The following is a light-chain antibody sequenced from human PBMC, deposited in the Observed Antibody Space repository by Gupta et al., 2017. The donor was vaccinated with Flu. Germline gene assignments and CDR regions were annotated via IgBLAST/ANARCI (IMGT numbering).Light chain of an antibody. CDR1: SRDVGSYNL. J-gene: IGLJ2*01. V-gene: IGLV2-23*01. Sequence: QSALTQPVSVSGSRGQAITISCTGTSRDVGSYNLVYCYQQHPGKATKLMNYEGSKRPSGVSNRFSGSKSGTTGSLTISGLQAEDEAYYYCCSYAGSSVVFGGGTKLTVL. CDR2: EGS. CDR3: CSYAGSSVV.